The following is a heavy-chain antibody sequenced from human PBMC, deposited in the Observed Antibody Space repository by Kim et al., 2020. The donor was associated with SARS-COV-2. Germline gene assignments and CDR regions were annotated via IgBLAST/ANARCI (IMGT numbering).Heavy chain of an antibody. CDR2: IYYSGST. CDR1: GGSISSYY. D-gene: IGHD3-3*01. V-gene: IGHV4-59*01. Sequence: SETLSLTCTVSGGSISSYYWSWIRQPPGKGLEWIGYIYYSGSTKYNPSLKSRVTILVEKYKNQFSLKLRSVTAADTAVVYCAGEHREWLQVTANWYCDL. J-gene: IGHJ2*01. CDR3: AGEHREWLQVTANWYCDL.